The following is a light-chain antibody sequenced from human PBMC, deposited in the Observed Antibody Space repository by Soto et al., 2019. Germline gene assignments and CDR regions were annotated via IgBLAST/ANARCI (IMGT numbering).Light chain of an antibody. CDR2: AAS. CDR1: QSISSW. CDR3: QQYNSYSFTWT. Sequence: DIQMTQSPSTLSASVGDRVTITCRASQSISSWLAWYQQKPGKAPKLLIYAASTLQSGVPSRFSGSGSGTEFTLTISSLQPDDFATYYCQQYNSYSFTWTFGQGTKVDI. V-gene: IGKV1-5*01. J-gene: IGKJ1*01.